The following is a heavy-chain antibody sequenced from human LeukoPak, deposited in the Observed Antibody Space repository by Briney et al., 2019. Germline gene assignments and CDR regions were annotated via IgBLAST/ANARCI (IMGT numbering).Heavy chain of an antibody. CDR1: GYTFTGYY. CDR3: ARDPIVVVVAATPFDY. D-gene: IGHD2-15*01. Sequence: ASVTVSCKASGYTFTGYYMHWVRQAPGQGLEWMGWINPNSGGTNYAQKFQGRVTMTRDTSISTAYMELSRLRSDDTAVYYCARDPIVVVVAATPFDYWGQGTLVTVSS. V-gene: IGHV1-2*02. CDR2: INPNSGGT. J-gene: IGHJ4*02.